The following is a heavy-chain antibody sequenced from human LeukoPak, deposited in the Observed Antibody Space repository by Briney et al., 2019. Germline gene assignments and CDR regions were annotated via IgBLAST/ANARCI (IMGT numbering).Heavy chain of an antibody. J-gene: IGHJ4*02. CDR3: ARDLSGSSREAGDY. CDR1: GFTFSNYA. CDR2: IYDVRST. Sequence: GGSLRLSCAASGFTFSNYAMSWVRQAPGKGLEWVSVIYDVRSTYYADSVRGRFTISRDNSKNTVYLQMNSLRAEDTAVYYCARDLSGSSREAGDYWGQGALVTVSS. V-gene: IGHV3-53*01. D-gene: IGHD3-10*01.